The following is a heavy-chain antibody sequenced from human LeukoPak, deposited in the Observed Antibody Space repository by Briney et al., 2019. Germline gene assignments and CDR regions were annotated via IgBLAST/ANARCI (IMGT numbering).Heavy chain of an antibody. CDR1: GFTVSSNY. J-gene: IGHJ4*02. Sequence: GGSLRLSCAASGFTVSSNYMSWVRQAAGKGLEWVSVIYSGCSTYYADSVKGRFSISRDKYKNTLYLQMNSLRAEDTAVYYCERVGDVDTAMVDYWGQGTLVTVSS. D-gene: IGHD5-18*01. CDR2: IYSGCST. V-gene: IGHV3-66*01. CDR3: ERVGDVDTAMVDY.